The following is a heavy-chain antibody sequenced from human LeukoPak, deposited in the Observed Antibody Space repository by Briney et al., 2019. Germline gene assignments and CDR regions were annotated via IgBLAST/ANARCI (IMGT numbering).Heavy chain of an antibody. CDR1: GFPFDDYG. J-gene: IGHJ4*02. CDR2: INWNGGST. D-gene: IGHD3-22*01. CDR3: ARDYYDSSGYYYFDY. Sequence: PGGSLRLSCAASGFPFDDYGMSWVRQAPGKGLEWVSGINWNGGSTGYADSVKGRFTISRDNAKNSLYLQMNSLRAEDTALYYCARDYYDSSGYYYFDYWGQGTLVTVSS. V-gene: IGHV3-20*04.